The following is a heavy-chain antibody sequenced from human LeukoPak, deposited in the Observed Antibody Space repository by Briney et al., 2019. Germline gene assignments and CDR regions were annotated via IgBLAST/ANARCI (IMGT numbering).Heavy chain of an antibody. V-gene: IGHV3-23*01. D-gene: IGHD3-10*01. J-gene: IGHJ4*02. CDR2: ISGSGGST. CDR1: GFTFSSYA. Sequence: RTGGSLRLSCAASGFTFSSYATSWVRQAPGKGLEWVSAISGSGGSTYYADSVKGRFTISRDNSKNTLYLQMNSLRAEDTAVYYCAKSITMVRGVLDYWGQGTLVTVSS. CDR3: AKSITMVRGVLDY.